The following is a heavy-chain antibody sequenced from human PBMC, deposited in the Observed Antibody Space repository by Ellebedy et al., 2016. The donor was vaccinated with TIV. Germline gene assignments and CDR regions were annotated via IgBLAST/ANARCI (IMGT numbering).Heavy chain of an antibody. CDR3: ARDPHNWNDGAGDY. V-gene: IGHV3-74*01. Sequence: GGSLRLSXAASGFTFSSYWMHWVRQAPGKGLVWVSRINSDGSSTSYADSVKGRFTISRDNAKNSLYLQMNSLGTEDTAVYYCARDPHNWNDGAGDYWGQGTLVTVSS. CDR1: GFTFSSYW. CDR2: INSDGSST. J-gene: IGHJ4*02. D-gene: IGHD1-20*01.